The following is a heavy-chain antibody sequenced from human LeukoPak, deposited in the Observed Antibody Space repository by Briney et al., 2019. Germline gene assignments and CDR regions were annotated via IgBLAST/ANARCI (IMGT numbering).Heavy chain of an antibody. CDR3: ARELGCSSTSCKP. CDR2: IIPILGIA. J-gene: IGHJ5*02. V-gene: IGHV1-69*04. CDR1: GGTFSSYT. Sequence: SVKVSCKASGGTFSSYTISWVRQAPGQGLEWMGRIIPILGIANYARKFQGRVTITADKSTSTAYMELSSLRSEDTAVYYCARELGCSSTSCKPWGQGTLVTVSS. D-gene: IGHD2-2*01.